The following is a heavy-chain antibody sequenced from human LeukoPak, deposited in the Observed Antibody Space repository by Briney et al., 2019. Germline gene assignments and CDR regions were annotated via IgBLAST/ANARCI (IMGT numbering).Heavy chain of an antibody. J-gene: IGHJ6*03. CDR1: GGSISSSSYY. CDR3: ARSAGWLYAGYYYYYMDV. V-gene: IGHV4-39*01. CDR2: IYYSGST. Sequence: SETLSLTCTVSGGSISSSSYYWGWIRQPPGKGLEWIGSIYYSGSTYYNPSLKSRVTISVDTSKNQFSLKLSSVTAADTAVYYCARSAGWLYAGYYYYYMDVWGKGTTVTVSS. D-gene: IGHD5-24*01.